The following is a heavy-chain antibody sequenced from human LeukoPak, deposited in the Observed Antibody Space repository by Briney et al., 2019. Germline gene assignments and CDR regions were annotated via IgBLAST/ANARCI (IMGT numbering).Heavy chain of an antibody. Sequence: GGSLRLSCAASGFAFSTYWMHWVRQAPGKGLVWVSRIRPEGTTTAYADSVKGRFTISRDNAKNTLFLQMNSLSAEDTAVYYCARDLDWILFDYWGQGTLVTVSS. CDR3: ARDLDWILFDY. V-gene: IGHV3-74*03. J-gene: IGHJ4*02. D-gene: IGHD3-9*01. CDR2: IRPEGTTT. CDR1: GFAFSTYW.